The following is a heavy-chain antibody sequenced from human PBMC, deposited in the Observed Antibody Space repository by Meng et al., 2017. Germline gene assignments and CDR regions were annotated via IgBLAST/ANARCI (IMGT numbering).Heavy chain of an antibody. CDR1: GYTFTGYY. D-gene: IGHD3-10*01. CDR2: INPNSGGT. Sequence: QVQLVQSGGEVKKPGSSVKVPCKASGYTFTGYYMHWVRQAPGQGLEWMGRINPNSGGTNYAQKFQGRVTMTRDTSISTAYMELSRLRSDDTAVYYCARGGTYYYGSGSYYLNRYYFDYWGQGTLVTVSS. J-gene: IGHJ4*02. V-gene: IGHV1-2*06. CDR3: ARGGTYYYGSGSYYLNRYYFDY.